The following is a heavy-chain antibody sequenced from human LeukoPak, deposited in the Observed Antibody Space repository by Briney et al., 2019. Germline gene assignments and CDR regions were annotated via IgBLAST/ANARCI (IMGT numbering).Heavy chain of an antibody. CDR3: ARAQYGYTYGHRFDY. Sequence: SETLSLTCTVSGVSIINNDWSWIRQPPGKGLEWIGYIYYSGTTNYNPSLMSRVTVSVDTSKNQFSLKLTSVTAADTAVYYCARAQYGYTYGHRFDYWGRGILVTVSS. V-gene: IGHV4-59*01. J-gene: IGHJ4*02. D-gene: IGHD5-18*01. CDR1: GVSIINND. CDR2: IYYSGTT.